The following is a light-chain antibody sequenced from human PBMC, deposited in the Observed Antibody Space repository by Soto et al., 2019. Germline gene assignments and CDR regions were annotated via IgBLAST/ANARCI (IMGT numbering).Light chain of an antibody. V-gene: IGLV2-8*01. Sequence: QSALTQSPSASGSPGQSVTISCTGTSSDIGGYNSVSWYQQHPGKAPKVMIYDVTKRPSGVPDRFSGSKSGNTASLTVSARQAEDESDYYCSSFTDGNHLVFVTGTKLTVL. CDR3: SSFTDGNHLV. J-gene: IGLJ1*01. CDR1: SSDIGGYNS. CDR2: DVT.